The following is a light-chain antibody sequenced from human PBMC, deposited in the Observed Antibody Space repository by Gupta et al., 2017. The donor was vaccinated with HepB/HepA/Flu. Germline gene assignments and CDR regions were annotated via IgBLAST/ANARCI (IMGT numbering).Light chain of an antibody. V-gene: IGKV1-6*01. J-gene: IGKJ1*01. CDR1: QGIGHD. CDR2: TAS. CDR3: LQDYNFPWT. Sequence: AIQMTQSPSSLSASVGDRVTITCRASQGIGHDLGWYQQKPGKAPKLLIYTASTLQTGVPSRFSGGGSGTDFTLTISNLHPEDFATYYCLQDYNFPWTFGQGTKVEIK.